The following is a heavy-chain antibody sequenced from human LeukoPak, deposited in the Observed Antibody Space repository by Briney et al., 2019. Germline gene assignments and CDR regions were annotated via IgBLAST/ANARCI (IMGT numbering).Heavy chain of an antibody. J-gene: IGHJ4*02. CDR2: IDPYTGNT. V-gene: IGHV1-2*02. CDR3: AREYSASEH. D-gene: IGHD5-12*01. CDR1: GYTFTSYY. Sequence: ASVKVSCKASGYTFTSYYMHWVRQAPGQGLEWMAWIDPYTGNTHYAQKFQGRITVTRDTSVSTTYMELSWLTSDDTARYYCAREYSASEHWGQGTLVTVSS.